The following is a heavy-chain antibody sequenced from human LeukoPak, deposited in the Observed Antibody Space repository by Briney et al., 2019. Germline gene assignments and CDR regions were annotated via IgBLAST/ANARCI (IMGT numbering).Heavy chain of an antibody. J-gene: IGHJ4*02. D-gene: IGHD1-7*01. CDR3: ARGAITGTASFDY. CDR2: ISSSSTYK. V-gene: IGHV3-21*01. CDR1: GFTFSSYS. Sequence: GGSLRLSCAASGFTFSSYSMSWVRQAPGKGLEWVSSISSSSTYKYYVDSVKGRFTISRDNAKNSLYLQMNSLRAEDTAVYCCARGAITGTASFDYWGQGTLVTVSS.